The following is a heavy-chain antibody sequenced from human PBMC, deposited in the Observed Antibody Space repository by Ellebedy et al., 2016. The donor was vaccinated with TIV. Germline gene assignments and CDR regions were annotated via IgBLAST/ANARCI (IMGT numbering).Heavy chain of an antibody. J-gene: IGHJ4*02. CDR2: IYYSGST. CDR1: GGPISSSSYY. CDR3: ASSRDDFWSGYYKAAHYFDY. Sequence: MPSETLSLTCTVPGGPISSSSYYWGWIRQPPGKGLEWIGSIYYSGSTYYNPSLKSRVTISVDTSKNQFSLKLTSVTAADTAVYYCASSRDDFWSGYYKAAHYFDYWGQGTLVTVSS. V-gene: IGHV4-39*07. D-gene: IGHD3-3*01.